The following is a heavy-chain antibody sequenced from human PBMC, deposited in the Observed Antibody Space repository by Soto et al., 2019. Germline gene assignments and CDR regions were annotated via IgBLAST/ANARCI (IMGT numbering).Heavy chain of an antibody. D-gene: IGHD5-18*01. Sequence: LSFTCTVSGVSISSGGYYWSWIRQHPEKGLEWIGNIHYSGSTDYNPSLKSRVTISVDTSKNQFSLKLRSVTAADTAVYYCARKQLWPNNWFDPWGQGTLVTVSS. CDR1: GVSISSGGYY. CDR3: ARKQLWPNNWFDP. J-gene: IGHJ5*02. V-gene: IGHV4-31*03. CDR2: IHYSGST.